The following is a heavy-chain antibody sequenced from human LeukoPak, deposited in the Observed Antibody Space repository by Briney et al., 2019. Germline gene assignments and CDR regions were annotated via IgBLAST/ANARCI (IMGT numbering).Heavy chain of an antibody. CDR1: GFTFSTYA. CDR3: AKGYGYSSSWTSNYYFYGLDV. Sequence: PGGSLRLSCVASGFTFSTYAMSWVRQAPGKGLEWVSAISDSDTGTYYADSVKGRFTISRDNSKSTLYLQMNSLRAADTAVYYCAKGYGYSSSWTSNYYFYGLDVWGQGTTVTVSS. J-gene: IGHJ6*02. D-gene: IGHD6-13*01. CDR2: ISDSDTGT. V-gene: IGHV3-23*01.